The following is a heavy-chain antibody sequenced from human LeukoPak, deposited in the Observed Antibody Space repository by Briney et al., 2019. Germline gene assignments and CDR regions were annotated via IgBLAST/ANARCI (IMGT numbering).Heavy chain of an antibody. J-gene: IGHJ4*02. CDR1: GGSISSGVYY. Sequence: SETLSLTCTVSGGSISSGVYYWTWIRQPPGKGLEWIGYIHYSGSSRSHPSLNSRVTMSVDTSKSQFSLKLTSVTAADTAVYYCARGRRTAVVTDFDYWGQGILVTVSS. D-gene: IGHD2-21*02. CDR3: ARGRRTAVVTDFDY. CDR2: IHYSGSS. V-gene: IGHV4-61*08.